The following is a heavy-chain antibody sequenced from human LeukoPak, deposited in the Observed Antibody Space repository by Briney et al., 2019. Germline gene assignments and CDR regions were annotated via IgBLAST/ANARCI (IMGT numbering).Heavy chain of an antibody. CDR1: GGSISNYD. J-gene: IGHJ3*02. V-gene: IGHV4-4*07. Sequence: SETLSLTCTVSGGSISNYDWSWIWQPVGKGLEWIGRIYSSGSTDYNPSLKSRVTMSIDMSKNQFSLKLASVTAADTAVYYCARRESGSNAFHIWGQGTMVTVSS. CDR2: IYSSGST. CDR3: ARRESGSNAFHI. D-gene: IGHD3-10*01.